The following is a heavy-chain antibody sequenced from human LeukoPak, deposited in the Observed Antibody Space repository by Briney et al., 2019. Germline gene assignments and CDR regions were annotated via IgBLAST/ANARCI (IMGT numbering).Heavy chain of an antibody. J-gene: IGHJ6*03. CDR3: ARDSTVTRYYYNYMDV. CDR2: ISYDGSNK. CDR1: GFTFSSYA. D-gene: IGHD4-11*01. V-gene: IGHV3-30-3*01. Sequence: GRSLRLSCVASGFTFSSYAMHWVRQAPGKGLEWVALISYDGSNKYYADSVKGRFTISRDNSKNTLNLQMKSLRAEDTAVYYCARDSTVTRYYYNYMDVWGKGTTVTVFS.